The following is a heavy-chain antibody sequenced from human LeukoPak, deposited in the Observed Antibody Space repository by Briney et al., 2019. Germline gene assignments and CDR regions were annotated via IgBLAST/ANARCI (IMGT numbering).Heavy chain of an antibody. J-gene: IGHJ4*02. V-gene: IGHV3-30-3*01. CDR3: ARDQDGY. CDR2: ISYDGNNK. CDR1: GFIFSTYN. Sequence: GGSLRLSCAASGFIFSTYNMHWVRQAPGKGLAWVASISYDGNNKSYADSVKGRFTVSRDNSKNTLYLQMNSLSAEDTAVYYCARDQDGYWGQGTLVTVSS.